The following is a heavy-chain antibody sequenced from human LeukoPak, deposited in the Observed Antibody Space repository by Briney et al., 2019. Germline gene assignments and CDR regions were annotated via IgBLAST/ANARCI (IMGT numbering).Heavy chain of an antibody. J-gene: IGHJ2*01. D-gene: IGHD3-9*01. V-gene: IGHV4-59*01. Sequence: SETLSLTCTVSGGSISSYYWSWIRQPPRKGLEWIGYIYYSGSTNYNPSLKSRVTISVDTSKNQFSLKLSSVTAADTAVYYCARSQPYDILTGYFNWYFDLWGRGTLVTVSS. CDR3: ARSQPYDILTGYFNWYFDL. CDR1: GGSISSYY. CDR2: IYYSGST.